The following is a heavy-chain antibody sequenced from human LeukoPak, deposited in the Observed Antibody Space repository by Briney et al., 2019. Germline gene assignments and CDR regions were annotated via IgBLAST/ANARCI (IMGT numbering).Heavy chain of an antibody. J-gene: IGHJ6*03. CDR3: ARQIPQQQLPPLEVDYYYMDV. Sequence: SETLSLTCTVSGDSISSGSSYWSWIRQPAGKGLEWIGRIYTSGSTSYNPSLKSRVSISVDTSKNQFSLKLSSVTAADTAVYYCARQIPQQQLPPLEVDYYYMDVWGKGTTVTVSS. V-gene: IGHV4-61*02. D-gene: IGHD6-13*01. CDR1: GDSISSGSSY. CDR2: IYTSGST.